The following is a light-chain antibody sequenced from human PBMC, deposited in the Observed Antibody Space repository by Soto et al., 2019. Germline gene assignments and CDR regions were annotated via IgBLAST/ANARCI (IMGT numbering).Light chain of an antibody. J-gene: IGKJ2*01. CDR2: DAS. V-gene: IGKV3-11*01. CDR1: QSVSRY. CDR3: QQRSTWPYT. Sequence: EIVLTQSPATLSLSPGERATLSCRASQSVSRYVAWYQQKPGQAPRLLIFDASTRATGIPARFSGSGSGTDFTLTISSLEPEDFAVYYCQQRSTWPYTFGHGTKVDIK.